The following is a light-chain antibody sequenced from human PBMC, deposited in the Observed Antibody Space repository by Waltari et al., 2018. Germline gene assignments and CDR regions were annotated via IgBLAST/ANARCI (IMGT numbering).Light chain of an antibody. J-gene: IGLJ2*01. Sequence: QSALTQPASVSGSPGQSITISCTGSSSDVGAYNYVSWYQQHPGKAPKLMISEFSNRPSGVSNRCSGSKSGNTASLTISWLLAEDEADYYCISYSSSTTLGVFGGGTKLTVL. CDR3: ISYSSSTTLGV. CDR1: SSDVGAYNY. V-gene: IGLV2-14*03. CDR2: EFS.